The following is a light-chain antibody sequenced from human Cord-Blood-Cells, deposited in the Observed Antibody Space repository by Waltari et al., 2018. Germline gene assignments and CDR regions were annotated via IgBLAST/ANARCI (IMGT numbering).Light chain of an antibody. CDR1: QSLVHSDGNTY. CDR2: KVS. V-gene: IGKV2-30*02. CDR3: MQGTHWPYT. Sequence: DVVMTQSPLSLPVTLGQPASISCRSSQSLVHSDGNTYLNWFQQRPGQSPRRLIYKVSTRDAGVPGRFSGSGSGTGFTLKISRVEAEDVGVYYCMQGTHWPYTFGQGTKLEIK. J-gene: IGKJ2*01.